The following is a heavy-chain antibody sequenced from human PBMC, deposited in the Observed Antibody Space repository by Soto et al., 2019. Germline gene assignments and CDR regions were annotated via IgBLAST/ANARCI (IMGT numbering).Heavy chain of an antibody. CDR2: IYSGGSA. V-gene: IGHV3-66*01. CDR1: GFTFSSYW. CDR3: TTDTIYPPPNIGGY. Sequence: GGSLRLSCAASGFTFSSYWMSWVRQAPGKGLEWVSVIYSGGSAYYADSVKGRFTISRDNSKNTLYLQMNSLRAEDTAVYYCTTDTIYPPPNIGGYWGQGTLVTVSS. D-gene: IGHD2-15*01. J-gene: IGHJ4*01.